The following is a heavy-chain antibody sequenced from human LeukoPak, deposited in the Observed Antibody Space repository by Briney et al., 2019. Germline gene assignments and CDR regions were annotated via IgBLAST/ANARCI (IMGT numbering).Heavy chain of an antibody. J-gene: IGHJ4*02. V-gene: IGHV1-18*01. CDR3: ARKSQYYDILTGFDY. D-gene: IGHD3-9*01. CDR2: ISAYNGNT. CDR1: GYTFTSYG. Sequence: ASVKVSCKASGYTFTSYGISRVRQAPGQGLEWMGWISAYNGNTNYAQKLQGRVTMTTDTSTSTAYMELRSLRSDDTAVYYCARKSQYYDILTGFDYWGQGTLVTVSS.